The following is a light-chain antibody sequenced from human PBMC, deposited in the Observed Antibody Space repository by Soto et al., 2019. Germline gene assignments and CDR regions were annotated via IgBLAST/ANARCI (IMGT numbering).Light chain of an antibody. J-gene: IGLJ3*02. CDR1: SSNIGSNY. Sequence: QSVLTQPPSASGTPGQRVTISCSGSSSNIGSNYVYWYQQLPGTAPKLLIYRNNQRPSGVPDRFSGSKSGTSASLAISGLRSEDEADYYCAAWDDSLSGGWVFGGGTQLTVL. V-gene: IGLV1-47*01. CDR2: RNN. CDR3: AAWDDSLSGGWV.